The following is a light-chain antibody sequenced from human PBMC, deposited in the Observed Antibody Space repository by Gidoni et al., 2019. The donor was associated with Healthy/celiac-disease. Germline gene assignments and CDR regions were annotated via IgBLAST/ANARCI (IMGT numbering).Light chain of an antibody. CDR2: AAS. V-gene: IGKV1-39*01. CDR3: QQSYSTAWT. J-gene: IGKJ1*01. Sequence: DIQMTQYPPSLSASVGDRVTITCRASQSISSYLTWYQQKPGKAPKLLIYAASSLQSGVPSRFSCSGSGTDFTLTISSLQPEDFATYYCQQSYSTAWTFGQGTKVEIK. CDR1: QSISSY.